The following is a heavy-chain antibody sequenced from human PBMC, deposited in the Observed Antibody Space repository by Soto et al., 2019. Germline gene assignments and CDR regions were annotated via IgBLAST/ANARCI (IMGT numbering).Heavy chain of an antibody. CDR1: GFTFSSYS. Sequence: KPGGSLRLSCAASGFTFSSYSMNWVRQAPGKGLEWVSSISSSSSYIYYADSVKGRFTISRDNAKNSLYLQMNSLRAEDTAVYYCARSELRFSETGSWFDPWGQGTLVTVSS. V-gene: IGHV3-21*01. CDR3: ARSELRFSETGSWFDP. J-gene: IGHJ5*02. CDR2: ISSSSSYI. D-gene: IGHD3-3*01.